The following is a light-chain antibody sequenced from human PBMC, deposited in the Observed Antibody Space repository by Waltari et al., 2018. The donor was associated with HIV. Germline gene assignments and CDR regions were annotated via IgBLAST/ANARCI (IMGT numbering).Light chain of an antibody. CDR1: SSDVGSYNL. V-gene: IGLV2-23*01. J-gene: IGLJ3*02. CDR3: CSYAGSSNWV. Sequence: QSALTQPASVSGSPGQSITISCTGGSSDVGSYNLVSWYQQHPGKAPKLMIYEGINRPSGVSNRFSGSKSCNTACLTISGLQAEDEADYYCCSYAGSSNWVFGGGTKLTVL. CDR2: EGI.